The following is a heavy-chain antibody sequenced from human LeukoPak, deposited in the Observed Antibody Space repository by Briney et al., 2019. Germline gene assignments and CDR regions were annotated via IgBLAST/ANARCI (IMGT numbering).Heavy chain of an antibody. V-gene: IGHV4-34*01. Sequence: SETLSLTCAVYGGSFSGYYWSRIRQPPGKGLEWIGEINHSGSTNYNPSLKSRVTISVDTSKNQFSLKLSSVTAADTAVYYCASTRPGSDAFDIWGQGTMVTVSS. CDR3: ASTRPGSDAFDI. CDR2: INHSGST. D-gene: IGHD1-14*01. J-gene: IGHJ3*02. CDR1: GGSFSGYY.